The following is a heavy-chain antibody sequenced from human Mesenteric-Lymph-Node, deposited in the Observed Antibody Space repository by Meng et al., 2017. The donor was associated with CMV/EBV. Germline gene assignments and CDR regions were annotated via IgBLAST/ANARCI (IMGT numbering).Heavy chain of an antibody. Sequence: GSLRLSCAIYDGSFTNYYWSWIRQPPGKGLEWIGEINDGGSANYNPSLKSRVTISVDTSKSQFSLKVRSVTAADTAVYYCATAPIYQLPDYWGQGTLVTVSS. CDR2: INDGGSA. D-gene: IGHD2-2*01. CDR1: DGSFTNYY. J-gene: IGHJ4*02. V-gene: IGHV4-34*01. CDR3: ATAPIYQLPDY.